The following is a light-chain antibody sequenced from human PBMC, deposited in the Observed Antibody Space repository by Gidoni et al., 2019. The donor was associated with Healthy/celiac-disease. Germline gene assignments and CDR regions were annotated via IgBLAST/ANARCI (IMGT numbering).Light chain of an antibody. CDR3: QQYNSYSET. CDR2: DAS. J-gene: IGKJ1*01. Sequence: DIQITQSPSTLSASVGDRVTITCRASQSISSWLAWYQQKPGKAPKRLIYDASSLESGVPSGFFGSGSGTEFTLTISSLQPDDFSTYYCQQYNSYSETFGHGTKVEIK. V-gene: IGKV1-5*01. CDR1: QSISSW.